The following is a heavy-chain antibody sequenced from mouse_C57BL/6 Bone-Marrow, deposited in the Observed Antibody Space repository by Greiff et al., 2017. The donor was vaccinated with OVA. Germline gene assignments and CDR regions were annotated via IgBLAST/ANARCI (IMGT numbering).Heavy chain of an antibody. J-gene: IGHJ3*01. CDR3: TRDRGSYSKPWFAY. V-gene: IGHV5-9-1*02. CDR1: GFTFSSYA. Sequence: DVHLVESGEGLVKPGGSLKLSCAASGFTFSSYAMSWVRQTPEKRLEWVAYISSGGDYIYYADTVKGRFTISRDNARNTLYLQMSSLKSEDTAMYYCTRDRGSYSKPWFAYWGQGTLVTVSA. CDR2: ISSGGDYI. D-gene: IGHD2-5*01.